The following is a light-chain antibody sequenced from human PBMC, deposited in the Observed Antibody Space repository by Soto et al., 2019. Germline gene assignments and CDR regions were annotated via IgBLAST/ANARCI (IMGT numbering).Light chain of an antibody. CDR2: DVN. CDR3: ASYTTANPLV. J-gene: IGLJ3*02. Sequence: QSALTQPASVSGSPGQSIAISCTGTRSDVGSRDSVSWYQHHPGKAPKLIIYDVNIRPSGVSHRFSGSKSGNAASLTISGLQAEDEADYSCASYTTANPLVFGGGTKLTVL. CDR1: RSDVGSRDS. V-gene: IGLV2-14*03.